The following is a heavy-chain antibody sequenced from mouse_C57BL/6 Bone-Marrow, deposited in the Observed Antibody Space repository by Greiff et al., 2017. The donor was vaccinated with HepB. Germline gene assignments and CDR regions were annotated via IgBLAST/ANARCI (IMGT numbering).Heavy chain of an antibody. CDR2: IYPGDGDT. CDR1: GYAFSSYW. D-gene: IGHD1-1*01. Sequence: QVQLKQSGAELVKPGASVKISCKASGYAFSSYWMNWVKQRPGKGLEWIGQIYPGDGDTNYNGKFKGKATLTADKSSSTAYMQLSSLTSEDSAVYFCARYPFYYYGSSLDYWGQGTTLTVSS. V-gene: IGHV1-80*01. CDR3: ARYPFYYYGSSLDY. J-gene: IGHJ2*01.